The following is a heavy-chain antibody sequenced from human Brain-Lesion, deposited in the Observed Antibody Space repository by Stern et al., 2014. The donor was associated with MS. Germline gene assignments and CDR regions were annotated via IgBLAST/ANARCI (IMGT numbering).Heavy chain of an antibody. J-gene: IGHJ4*02. CDR3: ATYYYDSTGYNDF. V-gene: IGHV1-2*04. Sequence: AQLEESGAEVKKPGASVKVSCKASGYTFTGYYMPWARQAPGQGLEWMGWINPKSGGTNYAQKFQGWVTMTRDTSINTAYMELSRLRSDDTAVYYCATYYYDSTGYNDFWGQGTLVTVSS. CDR1: GYTFTGYY. CDR2: INPKSGGT. D-gene: IGHD3-22*01.